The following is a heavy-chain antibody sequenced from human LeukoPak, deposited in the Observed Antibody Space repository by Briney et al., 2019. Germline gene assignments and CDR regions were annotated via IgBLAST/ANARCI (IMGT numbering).Heavy chain of an antibody. D-gene: IGHD5-18*01. Sequence: ASVKVSCKASGGTFSSYAISWVRQAPGQGLEWMGRIIPILGIANYAQKFQGRVTITADKSTSTAYMELSSLRSEDTAVYYCVRGVMDTAMVTLGYYYYYGMDVWGQGTTVTVSS. CDR3: VRGVMDTAMVTLGYYYYYGMDV. J-gene: IGHJ6*02. CDR2: IIPILGIA. CDR1: GGTFSSYA. V-gene: IGHV1-69*04.